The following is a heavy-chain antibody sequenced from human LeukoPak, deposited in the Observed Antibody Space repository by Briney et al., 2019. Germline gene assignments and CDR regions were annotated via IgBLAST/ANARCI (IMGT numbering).Heavy chain of an antibody. CDR1: GGTFSSYA. Sequence: SVKVSCKASGGTFSSYAISWVRQAPGQGLEWMGGIIPIFGTANYAQKFQGRVTITTDESTSTAYMELSSLRSEDTAVYYCARDELMVYALDYWGQGTLVTVSS. V-gene: IGHV1-69*05. CDR3: ARDELMVYALDY. D-gene: IGHD2-8*01. J-gene: IGHJ4*02. CDR2: IIPIFGTA.